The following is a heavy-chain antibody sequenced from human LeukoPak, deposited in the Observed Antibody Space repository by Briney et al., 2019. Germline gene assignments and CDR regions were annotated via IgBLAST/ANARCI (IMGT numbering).Heavy chain of an antibody. CDR1: GFTFSSYW. Sequence: GGSLRLSCAASGFTFSSYWMSWVRQAPGKGLEWVANIKQDGSEKYYVDSVKGRFTISRDNAKNSLYLQMNSLRAEDTAVYYCAKDSYSGSYNDAFDIWGQGTMVTVSS. CDR3: AKDSYSGSYNDAFDI. D-gene: IGHD1-26*01. CDR2: IKQDGSEK. J-gene: IGHJ3*02. V-gene: IGHV3-7*01.